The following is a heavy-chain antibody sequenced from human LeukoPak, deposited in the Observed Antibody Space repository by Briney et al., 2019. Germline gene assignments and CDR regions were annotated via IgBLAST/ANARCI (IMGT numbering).Heavy chain of an antibody. Sequence: GGSLRLSCAASGFTFSKAWMSWLRQAPGKGLEWVANIKEDGSEDYYADSVKGRFAISKDNAKNSLYLQMNSLRAEDTAMYYCARDADGYEDWGQGTLVTVSS. CDR3: ARDADGYED. CDR1: GFTFSKAW. J-gene: IGHJ4*02. CDR2: IKEDGSED. D-gene: IGHD5-18*01. V-gene: IGHV3-7*01.